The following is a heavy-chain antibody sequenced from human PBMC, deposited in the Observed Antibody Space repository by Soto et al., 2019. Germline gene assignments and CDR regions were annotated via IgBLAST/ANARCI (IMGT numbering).Heavy chain of an antibody. V-gene: IGHV1-3*01. J-gene: IGHJ4*02. D-gene: IGHD6-13*01. CDR3: ARAWGGTAAARTRLDF. CDR2: INAGNGNT. Sequence: QKPGKRLEWMGWINAGNGNTEYSQKFQGRVTITRDTSASTAYMELSSLRCEDTGVYYCARAWGGTAAARTRLDFWGQGTLVTVSS.